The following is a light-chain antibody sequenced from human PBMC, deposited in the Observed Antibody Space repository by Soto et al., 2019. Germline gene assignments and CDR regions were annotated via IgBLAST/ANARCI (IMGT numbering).Light chain of an antibody. J-gene: IGKJ3*01. CDR3: QQSYSTPIT. Sequence: DIQMTQSPSSLPDSVGDRVTITCRASKSISSYLNWYQQKPGKAPKLRIYAASSLQSGVPSRFSGSGSGTDFTLTISSLQPEDFATYYCQQSYSTPITFGPGTKVDIK. V-gene: IGKV1-39*01. CDR2: AAS. CDR1: KSISSY.